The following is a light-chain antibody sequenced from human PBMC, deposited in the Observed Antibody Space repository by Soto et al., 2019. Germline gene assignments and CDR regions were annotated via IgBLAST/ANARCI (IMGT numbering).Light chain of an antibody. V-gene: IGKV3-15*01. Sequence: EIVMTQSPDTLYVSPGERATLSCRASQSVSSNLAWYQQKPGQAPRLLIYGASTRATGIPARFSGSGSGTEFTLTIGSLQSEDFAVYYCQQYNNWPPYTFGQGTKLEIK. CDR3: QQYNNWPPYT. CDR1: QSVSSN. CDR2: GAS. J-gene: IGKJ2*01.